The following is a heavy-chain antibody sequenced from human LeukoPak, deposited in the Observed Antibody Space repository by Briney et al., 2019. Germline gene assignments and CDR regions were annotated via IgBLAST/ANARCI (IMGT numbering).Heavy chain of an antibody. CDR3: ARDDGYSNSWYLLDY. CDR2: IKQDGSEK. D-gene: IGHD6-13*01. Sequence: GGSLRLSCAASGFTFSSYWMSWVRQAPGKGLEWVANIKQDGSEKYYVDSVKGRFTISRDNAKNSLYLQMNSLRAEDTAVYYCARDDGYSNSWYLLDYWGQGTLVTVSS. J-gene: IGHJ4*02. V-gene: IGHV3-7*01. CDR1: GFTFSSYW.